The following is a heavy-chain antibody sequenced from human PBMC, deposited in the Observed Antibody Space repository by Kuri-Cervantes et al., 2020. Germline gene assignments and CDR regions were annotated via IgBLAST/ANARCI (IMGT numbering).Heavy chain of an antibody. Sequence: ASVKVSCKASGYTFTGYYVHWVRQAPGQGLEWMGWINPNSGDTNYVQKFQGRVTMTRDTSISTAYMELSRPRSDDTAVYYCARGRRGYSGYDSYFWYYYYCMDVWGQGTTVTVSS. V-gene: IGHV1-2*02. CDR2: INPNSGDT. CDR3: ARGRRGYSGYDSYFWYYYYCMDV. D-gene: IGHD5-12*01. J-gene: IGHJ6*02. CDR1: GYTFTGYY.